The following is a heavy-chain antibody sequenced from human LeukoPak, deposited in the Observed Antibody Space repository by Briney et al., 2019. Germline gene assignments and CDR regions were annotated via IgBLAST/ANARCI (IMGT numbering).Heavy chain of an antibody. J-gene: IGHJ4*02. CDR2: VYHTGTT. CDR3: ARGVVAAAGRTFDF. CDR1: GDSISNSTYY. V-gene: IGHV4-39*07. Sequence: PSETLSLTCSVSGDSISNSTYYWGWIRQPPGKGLEWIGTVYHTGTTYYSPSLNSRVTISLDTSKNQFSLKLSSVTAADTAVYYCARGVVAAAGRTFDFWGQGTLVTVSS. D-gene: IGHD6-13*01.